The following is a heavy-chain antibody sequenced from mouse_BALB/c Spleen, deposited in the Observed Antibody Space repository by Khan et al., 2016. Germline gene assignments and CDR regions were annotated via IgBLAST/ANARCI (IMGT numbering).Heavy chain of an antibody. CDR1: GDSITSGY. J-gene: IGHJ4*01. CDR2: ISYSGST. V-gene: IGHV3-8*02. CDR3: ARWGYGNYGYAIDY. D-gene: IGHD2-10*02. Sequence: EVQLQESGPSLVKPSQTLSLTCSVTGDSITSGYWNWIRKFPGNKLEYMGYISYSGSTYYNPSLKSRISITRDTSNNQYYLQLNSVTTEDTATYYCARWGYGNYGYAIDYWGQGTSVTVSS.